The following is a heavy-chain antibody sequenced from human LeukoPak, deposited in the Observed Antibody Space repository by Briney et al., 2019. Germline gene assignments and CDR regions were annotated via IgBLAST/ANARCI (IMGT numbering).Heavy chain of an antibody. CDR3: ARGRIVVVPAARGGYYYGMDV. Sequence: SVTVSCTASGGTFSSYAISWVRQAPGQGLEWMGGIIPIFGTANYAQKFQGRVTITADESTSTAYMELSSLRSEDTAVYYCARGRIVVVPAARGGYYYGMDVWGQGTTVTVSS. V-gene: IGHV1-69*13. CDR2: IIPIFGTA. D-gene: IGHD2-2*01. CDR1: GGTFSSYA. J-gene: IGHJ6*02.